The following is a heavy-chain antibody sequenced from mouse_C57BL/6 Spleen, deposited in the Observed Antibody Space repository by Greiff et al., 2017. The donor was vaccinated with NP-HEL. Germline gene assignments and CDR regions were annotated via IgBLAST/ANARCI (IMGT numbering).Heavy chain of an antibody. J-gene: IGHJ2*01. D-gene: IGHD1-1*01. CDR2: IDPEDGDT. CDR1: GFNIKDYY. V-gene: IGHV14-1*01. Sequence: EVQLQQSGAELVRPGASVKLSCTASGFNIKDYYMHWVKQRPEQGLEWIGRIDPEDGDTEYAPKFQGKATMTADTSSNTAYLQLSSLTSEDTAVYYCTRGTTVVATRHWGQGTTLTVSS. CDR3: TRGTTVVATRH.